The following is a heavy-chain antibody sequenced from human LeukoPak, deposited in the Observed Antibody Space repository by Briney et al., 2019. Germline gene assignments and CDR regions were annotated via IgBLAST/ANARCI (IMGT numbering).Heavy chain of an antibody. D-gene: IGHD2-2*01. CDR2: IIPIFGTA. Sequence: ASVKVSCKASGDTFSSYAISWVRQAPGQGLEWMGGIIPIFGTANYAQKFQGRVTITADESTSTACMELSSLRSEDTAVYYCARDLLGYCSSTSCSLDYWGQGTLVTVSS. J-gene: IGHJ4*02. CDR3: ARDLLGYCSSTSCSLDY. CDR1: GDTFSSYA. V-gene: IGHV1-69*13.